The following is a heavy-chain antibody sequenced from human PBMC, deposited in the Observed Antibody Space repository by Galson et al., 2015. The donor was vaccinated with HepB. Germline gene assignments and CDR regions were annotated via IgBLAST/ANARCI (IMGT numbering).Heavy chain of an antibody. CDR2: ISGGGGST. V-gene: IGHV3-23*01. CDR3: ANDGVIYSSGLFDY. CDR1: GFTFSSYA. Sequence: SLRLSCAASGFTFSSYAMSWVRQAPGKGLEWVSAISGGGGSTYYADSVKGRFTISRDNSKNTLYLQMNSLRAEDTAVYYCANDGVIYSSGLFDYWGQGTLVTVSS. J-gene: IGHJ4*02. D-gene: IGHD6-19*01.